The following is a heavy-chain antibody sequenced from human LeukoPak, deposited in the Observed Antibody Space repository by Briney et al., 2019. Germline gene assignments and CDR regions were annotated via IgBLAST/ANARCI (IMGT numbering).Heavy chain of an antibody. CDR1: GYTFTSNY. CDR3: ARAQQLAPFVGHWYFDL. Sequence: ASVKVSCKSFGYTFTSNYMHWVRQAPGQGPEWMGVISPSGASTTYAQTFQGRVTLTRDMSTSTDYLELSSLRSEDTAVYYCARAQQLAPFVGHWYFDLWGRGTLVTVSS. J-gene: IGHJ2*01. CDR2: ISPSGAST. V-gene: IGHV1-46*01. D-gene: IGHD6-13*01.